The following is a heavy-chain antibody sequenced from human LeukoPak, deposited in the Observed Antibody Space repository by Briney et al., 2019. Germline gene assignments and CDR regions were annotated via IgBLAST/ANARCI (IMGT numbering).Heavy chain of an antibody. J-gene: IGHJ4*02. V-gene: IGHV1-2*02. CDR2: IDPNSGDT. Sequence: ASVKVSCKASGYTFTDYYFHWVRQAPGQGLEDMGWIDPNSGDTKYARKFQGRVTMTRDTSISTAYMELSSLTSDDTAMYYCAAYRQGNSVRFDYWGQGTLVTVSS. CDR3: AAYRQGNSVRFDY. D-gene: IGHD4-11*01. CDR1: GYTFTDYY.